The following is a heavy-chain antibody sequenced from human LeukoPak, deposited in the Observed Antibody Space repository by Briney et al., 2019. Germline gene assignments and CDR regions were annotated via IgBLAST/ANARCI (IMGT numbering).Heavy chain of an antibody. D-gene: IGHD5-24*01. Sequence: SETLSLTCTVSGGSISSSFYYWGWIRQPPGKGLEWIGSIYHSGSTYYNPSLKSRVTISVDTSRNQFSLNLSSVTAADTAVYYCASRRDEAWFDPWGQGTLVTVSS. J-gene: IGHJ5*02. CDR1: GGSISSSFYY. CDR2: IYHSGST. CDR3: ASRRDEAWFDP. V-gene: IGHV4-39*01.